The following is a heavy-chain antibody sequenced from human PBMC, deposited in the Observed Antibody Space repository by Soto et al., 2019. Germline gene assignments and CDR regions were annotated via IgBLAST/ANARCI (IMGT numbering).Heavy chain of an antibody. CDR1: GGSISSSSYY. CDR2: IYYSGST. CDR3: ARLTKGIAADPHMDV. J-gene: IGHJ6*02. V-gene: IGHV4-39*01. Sequence: PSETLSLTCTVSGGSISSSSYYWGWIRQPPGKGLEWIGSIYYSGSTYYNPSLKSRVTISVDTSKNQFSLKLSSVTAADTAVYYCARLTKGIAADPHMDVWGQGTTVTVSS. D-gene: IGHD6-13*01.